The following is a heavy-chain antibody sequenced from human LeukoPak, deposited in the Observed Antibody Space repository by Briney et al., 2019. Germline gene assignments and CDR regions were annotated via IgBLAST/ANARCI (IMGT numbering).Heavy chain of an antibody. J-gene: IGHJ4*02. CDR2: TYYRSKWYN. Sequence: SQTLSLTCAISGDGVSSNSAAWTWIRQSPSRGLEWLGRTYYRSKWYNDYAVSVKSRITINPDTSKNQFSLQLNSVTPEDTAVYYCAGSIAAAGINSFDYWGQGTLVTVSS. V-gene: IGHV6-1*01. CDR3: AGSIAAAGINSFDY. CDR1: GDGVSSNSAA. D-gene: IGHD6-13*01.